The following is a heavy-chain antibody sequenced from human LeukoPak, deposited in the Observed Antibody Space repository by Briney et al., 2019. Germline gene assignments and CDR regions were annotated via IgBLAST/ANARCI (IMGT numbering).Heavy chain of an antibody. CDR3: ARVPRPYDYHSSILVEYYFDY. D-gene: IGHD3-22*01. CDR1: GGSISSGGYY. CDR2: IYYSGST. Sequence: KASQTLSLTCTVSGGSISSGGYYWSWIRQHPGKGLEWIGYIYYSGSTYYNPSRKSRVTISVDTSKNQFSLKLSSVTAADTAVYYCARVPRPYDYHSSILVEYYFDYWGQGTLVTVSS. V-gene: IGHV4-31*02. J-gene: IGHJ4*02.